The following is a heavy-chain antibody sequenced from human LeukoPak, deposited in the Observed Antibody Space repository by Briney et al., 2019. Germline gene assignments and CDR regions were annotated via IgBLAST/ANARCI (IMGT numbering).Heavy chain of an antibody. D-gene: IGHD2-15*01. CDR2: MNPNSANT. V-gene: IGHV1-8*01. CDR1: GYTFTSYN. CDR3: ARGLWGTGGSWFY. J-gene: IGHJ4*02. Sequence: WASVEVSCKASGYTFTSYNINWVRQATGQGLEWMGWMNPNSANTGDAQKFQGRVTMTRNTSISTAYMELSSLRSEDTAVYYCARGLWGTGGSWFYWGQGTLVTVSS.